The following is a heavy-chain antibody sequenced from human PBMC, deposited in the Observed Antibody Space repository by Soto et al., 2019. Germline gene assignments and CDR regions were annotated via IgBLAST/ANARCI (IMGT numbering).Heavy chain of an antibody. CDR2: IDHSGST. Sequence: SETLSLTCAVYGGSFSGYYWSWIRQPPGKGLEWIGEIDHSGSTNYNPSLKSRVTISVDTSKNQFSLKLSSVTAADTAVYYCAKIAAAGPDYWGQGTLVTVSS. CDR1: GGSFSGYY. J-gene: IGHJ4*02. D-gene: IGHD6-13*01. CDR3: AKIAAAGPDY. V-gene: IGHV4-34*01.